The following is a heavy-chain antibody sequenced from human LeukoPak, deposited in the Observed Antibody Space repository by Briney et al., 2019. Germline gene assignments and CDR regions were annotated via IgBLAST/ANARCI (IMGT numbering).Heavy chain of an antibody. D-gene: IGHD2/OR15-2a*01. V-gene: IGHV3-23*01. CDR1: GFTFSNYA. CDR3: AKGRWARYYDY. Sequence: GGSLRLSCAASGFTFSNYAMSWVRQAPGKGLEWVSSISGSGTKKYYADSVKGRFTISRDNSKNTLYLQMNSLRAEDTAVYYCAKGRWARYYDYWGQGTLVAVSS. CDR2: ISGSGTKK. J-gene: IGHJ4*02.